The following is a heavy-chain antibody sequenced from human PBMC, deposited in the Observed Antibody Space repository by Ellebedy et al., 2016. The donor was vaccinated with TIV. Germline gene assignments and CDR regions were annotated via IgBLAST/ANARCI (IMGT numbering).Heavy chain of an antibody. Sequence: GESLKISCAASGFTFRTYNTYSMNWVRQAPGKELVWVSYISSSGSHIHYADSVKGRFAISRDNVKNSLYLQMHSLRDEDTAVYYCAIDENYGAEVIDYWGQGTLVTVSS. CDR2: ISSSGSHI. J-gene: IGHJ4*02. D-gene: IGHD4-17*01. CDR3: AIDENYGAEVIDY. V-gene: IGHV3-48*02. CDR1: GFTFRTYNTYS.